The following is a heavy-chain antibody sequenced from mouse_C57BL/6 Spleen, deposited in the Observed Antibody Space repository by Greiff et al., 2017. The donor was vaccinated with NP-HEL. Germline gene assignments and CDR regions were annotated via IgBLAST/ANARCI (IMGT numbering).Heavy chain of an antibody. Sequence: DVKLQESGGGLVQPGGSMKLSCVASGFTFSNYWMNWVRQSPEKGLEWVAQIRLKSDNYATHYAESVKGRFTISRDDSKSSVYLQMNNLRAEDTGIYYCTGEMVTTGYWGQGTTLTVSS. CDR1: GFTFSNYW. CDR2: IRLKSDNYAT. CDR3: TGEMVTTGY. D-gene: IGHD2-2*01. J-gene: IGHJ2*01. V-gene: IGHV6-3*01.